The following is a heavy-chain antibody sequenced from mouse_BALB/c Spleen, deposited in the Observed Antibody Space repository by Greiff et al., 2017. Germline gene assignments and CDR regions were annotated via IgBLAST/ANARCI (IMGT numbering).Heavy chain of an antibody. CDR2: IYPGDGDT. D-gene: IGHD2-14*01. CDR3: ARAYYRYDDLDY. V-gene: IGHV1-87*01. CDR1: GYTFTSYW. Sequence: QVQLQQSGAELARPGASVKLSCKASGYTFTSYWMQWVKQRPGQGLEWIGAIYPGDGDTRYTQKFKGKATLTADKSSSTAYMQLSSLASEDSAVYYCARAYYRYDDLDYWGQGTTLTVSS. J-gene: IGHJ2*01.